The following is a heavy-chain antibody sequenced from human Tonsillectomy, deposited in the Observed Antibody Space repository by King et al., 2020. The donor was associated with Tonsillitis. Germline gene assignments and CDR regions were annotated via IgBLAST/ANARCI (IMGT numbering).Heavy chain of an antibody. D-gene: IGHD7-27*01. CDR3: VRDDWGSDY. CDR2: INTNNGNTGNP. CDR1: GYSFTNYA. Sequence: QLVQSASELKKPGASVTVSCKASGYSFTNYAMNWVRQAPGQGLEWMGWINTNNGNTGNPTYAQGLTGRFVLSLDTSASTAYLQISSLKTEDTAVYYCVRDDWGSDYWGQGTLVTVSS. V-gene: IGHV7-4-1*02. J-gene: IGHJ4*02.